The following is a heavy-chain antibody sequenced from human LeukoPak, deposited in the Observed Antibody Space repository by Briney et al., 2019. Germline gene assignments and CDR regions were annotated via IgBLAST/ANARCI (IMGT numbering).Heavy chain of an antibody. CDR1: GGSISSYY. D-gene: IGHD3-3*01. CDR3: ARDSVYDPSIETHY. J-gene: IGHJ4*02. CDR2: IYTSGST. Sequence: PSETLSLTCTVSGGSISSYYWSWIRQPPGKGLEWIGYIYTSGSTNYNPSLKSRVTISVDTSKNQFSLKLSSVTAADTAVYYCARDSVYDPSIETHYWGQGTLVTVSS. V-gene: IGHV4-4*08.